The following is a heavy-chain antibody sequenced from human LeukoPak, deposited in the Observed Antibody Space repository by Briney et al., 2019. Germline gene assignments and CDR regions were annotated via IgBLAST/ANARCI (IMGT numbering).Heavy chain of an antibody. Sequence: ASVKVSCKASGYTFTGYYTHWVRQAPGQGLEWMGWINPNSGGTNYAQKFQGRVTMTRDTSISTAYMELSRLRSDDTAVYYCARARAMIVATISPPSRWGQGTLVTVSS. V-gene: IGHV1-2*02. CDR2: INPNSGGT. CDR3: ARARAMIVATISPPSR. D-gene: IGHD5-12*01. J-gene: IGHJ4*02. CDR1: GYTFTGYY.